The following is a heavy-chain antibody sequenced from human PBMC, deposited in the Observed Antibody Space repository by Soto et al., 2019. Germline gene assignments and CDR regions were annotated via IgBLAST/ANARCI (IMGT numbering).Heavy chain of an antibody. Sequence: QVQLQQWGAGLLKPSETLSLTCAVYGGSFSGYYWTWIRQPPGTGLEWIGEINHSGSTNYNPSLKSRVTISVDTSKNQFSLKLTSVTAADTAVYYCAGDKITGVFDYWGQGTLVTVSS. CDR2: INHSGST. CDR3: AGDKITGVFDY. CDR1: GGSFSGYY. D-gene: IGHD2-8*02. J-gene: IGHJ4*02. V-gene: IGHV4-34*01.